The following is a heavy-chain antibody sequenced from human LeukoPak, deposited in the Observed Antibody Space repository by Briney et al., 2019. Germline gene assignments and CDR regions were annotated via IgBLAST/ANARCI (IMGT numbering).Heavy chain of an antibody. CDR3: ARGPRYYDFWSGYQNWFDP. CDR2: INHSGST. CDR1: GGAFSGYY. V-gene: IGHV4-34*01. D-gene: IGHD3-3*01. Sequence: KPSETLSLTCAVYGGAFSGYYWSWIRQPPGEGLEWIGEINHSGSTNYNPSLKSRVTISVDTSKNQFSLKLSSATAADTAVYYCARGPRYYDFWSGYQNWFDPWGQGTLVTVSS. J-gene: IGHJ5*02.